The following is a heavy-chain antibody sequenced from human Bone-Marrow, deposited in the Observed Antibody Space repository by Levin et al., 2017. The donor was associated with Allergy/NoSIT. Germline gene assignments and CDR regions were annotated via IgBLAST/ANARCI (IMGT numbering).Heavy chain of an antibody. J-gene: IGHJ4*02. CDR1: GFNFPTYS. CDR2: IHDDGTPT. CDR3: ARVALGNDY. Sequence: TGGSLRLSCAASGFNFPTYSMSWVRQAPGKGLEWLAYIHDDGTPTYYADSVKGRFTISRDNAKNSLYLYLNSLRPEDTAVYYCARVALGNDYWGQGALVTVSS. D-gene: IGHD7-27*01. V-gene: IGHV3-48*04.